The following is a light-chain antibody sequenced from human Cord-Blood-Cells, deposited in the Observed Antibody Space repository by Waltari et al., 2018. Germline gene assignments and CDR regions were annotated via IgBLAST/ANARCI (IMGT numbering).Light chain of an antibody. CDR3: QQYNNWPPLT. J-gene: IGKJ4*01. CDR2: GAS. V-gene: IGKV3-15*01. Sequence: EIVMTQSPATLSVSPGERAPLSCRARQSVSSNLAWYQQKPGQAPRLLIYGASTRATGISARFSGSGSGTEFTLTISSLQSEDFAVYYCQQYNNWPPLTFGGGTKVEIK. CDR1: QSVSSN.